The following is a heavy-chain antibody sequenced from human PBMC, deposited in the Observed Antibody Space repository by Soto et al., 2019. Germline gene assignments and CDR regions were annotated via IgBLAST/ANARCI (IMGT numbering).Heavy chain of an antibody. V-gene: IGHV4-39*07. CDR3: ARGGSNDWQVAFDI. J-gene: IGHJ3*02. CDR2: INHSGSN. D-gene: IGHD3-9*01. Sequence: PSETLSLTCTVSGGSISSSSYYWGWIRQSPGKGLEWIGEINHSGSNNYSPSLKSRVTMSLDTSKNQFSLKLTSVTAADTAVYYCARGGSNDWQVAFDIWGQGTMVTVSS. CDR1: GGSISSSSYY.